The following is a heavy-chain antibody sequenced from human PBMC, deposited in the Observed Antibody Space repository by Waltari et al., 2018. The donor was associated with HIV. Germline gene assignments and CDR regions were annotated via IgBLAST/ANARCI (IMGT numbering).Heavy chain of an antibody. Sequence: EVQLVESGGGLVQPGGSLTLSCAASGFTFSSYWMSWVRQAPGKGLEWVANIKQDGSEKYYVDSVKGRFTISRDNAKNSLYLQMNSLRAEDTAVYYCAREGPIGAFDIWGQGTMVTVSS. CDR2: IKQDGSEK. CDR1: GFTFSSYW. V-gene: IGHV3-7*01. J-gene: IGHJ3*02. D-gene: IGHD3-22*01. CDR3: AREGPIGAFDI.